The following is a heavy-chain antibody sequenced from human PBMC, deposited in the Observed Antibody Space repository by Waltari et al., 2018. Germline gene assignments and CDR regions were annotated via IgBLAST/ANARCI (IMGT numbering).Heavy chain of an antibody. D-gene: IGHD6-19*01. J-gene: IGHJ4*02. Sequence: YWGWIRQPPGKGLEWIGSIYYSGSTYYNPSLKSRVTISVDTSKNQFSLKLSSVTAADTAVYYCARSNKRRIAVAGTVDYWGQGTLVTVSS. V-gene: IGHV4-39*07. CDR1: Y. CDR3: ARSNKRRIAVAGTVDY. CDR2: IYYSGST.